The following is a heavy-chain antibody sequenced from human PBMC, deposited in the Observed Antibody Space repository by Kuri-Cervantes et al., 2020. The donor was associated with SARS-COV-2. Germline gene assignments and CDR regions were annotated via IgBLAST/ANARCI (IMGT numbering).Heavy chain of an antibody. CDR2: NNHSGST. J-gene: IGHJ4*02. V-gene: IGHV4-34*01. D-gene: IGHD6-13*01. CDR1: GGSFSGYY. CDR3: AKVGPSSSNNYFDY. Sequence: ESLKISCAVYGGSFSGYYWSWIRQPPGKGLEWIGENNHSGSTNYNPSLKSRVTISVDTSKNQFSLKLSSVTAADTAVYYCAKVGPSSSNNYFDYWGQGTLVTVSS.